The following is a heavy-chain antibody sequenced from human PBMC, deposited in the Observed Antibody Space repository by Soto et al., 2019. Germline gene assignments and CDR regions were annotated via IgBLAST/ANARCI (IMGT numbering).Heavy chain of an antibody. CDR3: AGDSVAGAMDV. CDR2: IYTSGST. V-gene: IGHV4-4*07. D-gene: IGHD6-19*01. Sequence: PSETLSLTCTVSGDSRSRYYWSWVRRSAGKGLEWIGRIYTSGSTTYNPSLQSRVTMSLDTSKNQLSLKLSSVTAADTAVYYCAGDSVAGAMDVWGQGTTVTVSS. CDR1: GDSRSRYY. J-gene: IGHJ6*02.